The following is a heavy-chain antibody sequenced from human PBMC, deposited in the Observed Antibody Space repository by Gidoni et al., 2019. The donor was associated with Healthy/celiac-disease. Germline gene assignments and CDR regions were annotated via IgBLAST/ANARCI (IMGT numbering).Heavy chain of an antibody. CDR2: IGTAGYT. Sequence: EVQLVESGGVLLQPGGSLSLSCAASGFTFSSYDMHWVRQATGKCLEWVSAIGTAGYTYYPVSVKGRFTLSRENAKNSLYLQMNSLRAGETAVYYCARARDEGFDYWGQGTLVSVSS. CDR1: GFTFSSYD. V-gene: IGHV3-13*04. CDR3: ARARDEGFDY. J-gene: IGHJ4*02.